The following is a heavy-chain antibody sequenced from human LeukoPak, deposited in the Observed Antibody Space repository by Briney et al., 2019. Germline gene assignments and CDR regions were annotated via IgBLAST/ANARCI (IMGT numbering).Heavy chain of an antibody. Sequence: SETLSLTCTVSGGSISSHYWSWIRQPPGKGLEWIGYIYYSGSTNYNPSLKSRVTISVDTSKNQFSLKLSSVTAADTAVYYCARGRVGSSWVNFDYWGQGTLVTVSS. D-gene: IGHD6-13*01. CDR2: IYYSGST. CDR3: ARGRVGSSWVNFDY. V-gene: IGHV4-59*11. J-gene: IGHJ4*02. CDR1: GGSISSHY.